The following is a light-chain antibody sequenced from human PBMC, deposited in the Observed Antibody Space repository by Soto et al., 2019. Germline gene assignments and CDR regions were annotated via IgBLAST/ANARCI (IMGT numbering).Light chain of an antibody. J-gene: IGKJ4*01. CDR2: AAS. Sequence: DIQMTQSPSSVSASVGDRVTITCRARQGISSWLAWYLQKPGKAPKLLIYAASSLQSGVPSRFSGSGSGADFTLPISSLQPEDFATYYCQQANSFPLTCGGGTKVEIK. CDR1: QGISSW. V-gene: IGKV1-12*01. CDR3: QQANSFPLT.